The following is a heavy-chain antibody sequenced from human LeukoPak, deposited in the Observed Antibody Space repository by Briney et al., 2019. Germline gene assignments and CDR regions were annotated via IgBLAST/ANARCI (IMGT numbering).Heavy chain of an antibody. Sequence: ASVKVSCKASGYTFSAYYMHWVRQAPGQGLEWMGWINCNSGGTDSAQKFQVRVTMTRDTSISTAYMELSRLRSDDTAVYYCARYSLGGDYDFGYWGQGTLVTVSS. J-gene: IGHJ4*02. D-gene: IGHD4-17*01. CDR1: GYTFSAYY. CDR3: ARYSLGGDYDFGY. CDR2: INCNSGGT. V-gene: IGHV1-2*02.